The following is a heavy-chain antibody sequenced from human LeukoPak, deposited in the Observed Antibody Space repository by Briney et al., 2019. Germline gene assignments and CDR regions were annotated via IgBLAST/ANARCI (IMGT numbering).Heavy chain of an antibody. J-gene: IGHJ4*02. Sequence: SETLSLTCAVYGGSFRGYYRSWIRRSAGKGLVWIGEINHFGTANYNPSLKSRVTISVDTSKNQFSLKLNPVTAADTGVYYCARGRREGLPYLGDWGQGTLVTVSS. D-gene: IGHD1-26*01. CDR3: ARGRREGLPYLGD. CDR1: GGSFRGYY. CDR2: INHFGTA. V-gene: IGHV4-34*01.